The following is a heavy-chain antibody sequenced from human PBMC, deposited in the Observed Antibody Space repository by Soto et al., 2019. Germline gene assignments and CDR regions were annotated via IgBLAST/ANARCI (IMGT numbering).Heavy chain of an antibody. CDR1: GGTFSSYA. V-gene: IGHV1-18*01. Sequence: ASVKVSCKASGGTFSSYAISWVRQAPGQGLEWMGWISAYNGNTNYAQKIQGRVTMTTDTSTSTAHMELRSLRSDDTAVYYCASGPPVPTRWADYWGQGTLVTVSS. CDR3: ASGPPVPTRWADY. D-gene: IGHD4-17*01. CDR2: ISAYNGNT. J-gene: IGHJ4*02.